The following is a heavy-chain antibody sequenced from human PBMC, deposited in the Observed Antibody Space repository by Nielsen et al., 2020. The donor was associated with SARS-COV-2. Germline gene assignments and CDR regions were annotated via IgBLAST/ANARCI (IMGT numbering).Heavy chain of an antibody. CDR3: ARGDSTVTTYYFDY. J-gene: IGHJ4*02. D-gene: IGHD4-17*01. CDR2: ISTNNGNV. CDR1: DNSFSS. V-gene: IGHV1-18*01. Sequence: ASVKVSCKASDNSFSSITWVRQAPGQGLEWMGRISTNNGNVKYAQSLQGRVTMTTDTSTSTAYMELRSLRSDDTAVYYCARGDSTVTTYYFDYWGQGTLVTVSS.